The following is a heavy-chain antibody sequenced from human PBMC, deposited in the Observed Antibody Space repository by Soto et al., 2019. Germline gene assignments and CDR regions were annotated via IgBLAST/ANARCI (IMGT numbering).Heavy chain of an antibody. CDR1: GDTFSFYS. Sequence: QVQLVQSGAEVKKPGSSVRVSCKASGDTFSFYSINWVRQAPGLGLEWMGRINPILSMSNYAQRFQGRVTVTAYKSTSPAYMELSSLRSEDTAMYYCASSYGSGYRACDYWGQGARVTVSS. J-gene: IGHJ4*02. CDR2: INPILSMS. CDR3: ASSYGSGYRACDY. V-gene: IGHV1-69*02. D-gene: IGHD3-10*01.